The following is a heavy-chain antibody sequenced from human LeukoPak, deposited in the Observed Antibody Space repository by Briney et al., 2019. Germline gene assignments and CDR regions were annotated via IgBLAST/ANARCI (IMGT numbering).Heavy chain of an antibody. CDR2: INPNSGGT. Sequence: ASVKVSCKASGYTFTGYYMHWVRQAPGQGLEWRGWINPNSGGTNYAQKFQGRVTMTRDTSISTAYMELSRLRSDDTAVYYCATVVPAAMGWFDPWGQGTLVTVSS. CDR3: ATVVPAAMGWFDP. V-gene: IGHV1-2*02. D-gene: IGHD2-2*01. CDR1: GYTFTGYY. J-gene: IGHJ5*02.